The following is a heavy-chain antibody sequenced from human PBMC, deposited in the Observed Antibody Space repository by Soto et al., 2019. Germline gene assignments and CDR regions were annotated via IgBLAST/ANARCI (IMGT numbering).Heavy chain of an antibody. Sequence: GGSLRLSCAASGFTFSSYGMHWVRQAPGKGLEWVAVISYDGSNKYYADSVKGRFTISRDNSQNTVHLQMSRLRAEDTAMYYCAKGSHYDILTAYHAFDFWGQGTLVTVSS. CDR2: ISYDGSNK. V-gene: IGHV3-30*18. J-gene: IGHJ4*02. CDR1: GFTFSSYG. CDR3: AKGSHYDILTAYHAFDF. D-gene: IGHD3-9*01.